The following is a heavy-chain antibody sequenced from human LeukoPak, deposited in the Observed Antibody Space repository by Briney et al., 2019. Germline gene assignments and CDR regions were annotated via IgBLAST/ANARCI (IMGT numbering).Heavy chain of an antibody. V-gene: IGHV1-18*04. CDR1: GYTFTGYG. CDR2: VSAFNGHT. J-gene: IGHJ4*02. CDR3: ARDSYYGSGRPKFSRFDS. Sequence: ASVKVSCKGSGYTFTGYGITWVRQAPGQGLEWVGWVSAFNGHTDSAQKVQGRVTMTTDTSTSTAYLGLSSLRSDDTAVYFCARDSYYGSGRPKFSRFDSWGLGTLVTVSS. D-gene: IGHD3-10*01.